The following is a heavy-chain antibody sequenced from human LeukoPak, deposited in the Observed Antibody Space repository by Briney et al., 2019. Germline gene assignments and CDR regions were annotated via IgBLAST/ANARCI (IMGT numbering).Heavy chain of an antibody. J-gene: IGHJ4*02. CDR1: GYTFTGYY. D-gene: IGHD6-13*01. CDR2: INPNNGGT. V-gene: IGHV1-2*02. Sequence: ASVKVSCKASGYTFTGYYMHWVRQAPGQGLEWMGWINPNNGGTSYAQKFQGRVTMTRDTSITTAYMELPSLTSDDTAVYYCARGYSSPVPNFDYWGQGILVTVSS. CDR3: ARGYSSPVPNFDY.